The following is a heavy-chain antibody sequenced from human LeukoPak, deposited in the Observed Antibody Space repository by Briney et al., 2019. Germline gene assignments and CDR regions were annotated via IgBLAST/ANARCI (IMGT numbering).Heavy chain of an antibody. CDR3: AKDHVSSSSWFPDY. Sequence: PGGSLRLSCAASGFNFSTYGMHWVRQAPGKGLEWAAVISYDGINQYYADSVKGRFTISRDNSKNMLYLQMSSLRAEDTAVYYCAKDHVSSSSWFPDYWGQGTLVTVSS. D-gene: IGHD6-13*01. CDR1: GFNFSTYG. V-gene: IGHV3-30*18. J-gene: IGHJ4*02. CDR2: ISYDGINQ.